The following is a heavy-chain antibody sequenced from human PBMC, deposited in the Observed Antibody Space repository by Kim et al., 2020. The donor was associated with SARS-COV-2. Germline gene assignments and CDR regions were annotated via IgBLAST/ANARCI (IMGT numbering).Heavy chain of an antibody. CDR1: GYRFIGPC. CDR3: ARDMATINFDC. J-gene: IGHJ4*02. CDR2: INTNTGNP. V-gene: IGHV7-4-1*02. Sequence: ASVKVSCKASGYRFIGPCINWVRQAPGQGLEWMGWINTNTGNPTYAQGFTGRFVFSLDTSVSTAYLQINSLKAEDTAVYYCARDMATINFDCWGQGTLVTVSS. D-gene: IGHD5-12*01.